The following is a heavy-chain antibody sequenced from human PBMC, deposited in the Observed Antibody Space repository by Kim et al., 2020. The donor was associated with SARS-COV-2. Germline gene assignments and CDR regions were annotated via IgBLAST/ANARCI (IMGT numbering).Heavy chain of an antibody. J-gene: IGHJ4*02. V-gene: IGHV3-30*18. Sequence: GGSLRLSCAASGFTFSSYGMHWVRQAPGKGLEWVAVISYDGSNKYYADSVKGRFTISRDNSKNTLYLQMNSLRAEDTAVYYCAKAFIAVAATGAIDYWGQGTLVTVSS. D-gene: IGHD6-19*01. CDR2: ISYDGSNK. CDR1: GFTFSSYG. CDR3: AKAFIAVAATGAIDY.